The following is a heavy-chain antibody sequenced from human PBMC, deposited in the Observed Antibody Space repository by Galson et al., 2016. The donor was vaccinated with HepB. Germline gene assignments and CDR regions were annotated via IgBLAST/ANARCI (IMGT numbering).Heavy chain of an antibody. CDR1: GFTFGDYW. J-gene: IGHJ6*03. Sequence: SLRLSCAASGFTFGDYWMGWVRQAPGKGLEWVANIKQDGSEKYSADSVKGRVTILRDNAKNSLHLPMNSLRAEDTAVYYCTRDQGDASLGIVTYNPMDVWGKGTTVIVSS. CDR3: TRDQGDASLGIVTYNPMDV. V-gene: IGHV3-7*03. CDR2: IKQDGSEK. D-gene: IGHD1-14*01.